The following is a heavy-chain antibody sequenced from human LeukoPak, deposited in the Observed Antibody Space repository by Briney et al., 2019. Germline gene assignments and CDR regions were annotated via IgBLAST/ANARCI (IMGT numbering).Heavy chain of an antibody. D-gene: IGHD6-19*01. CDR3: ARSQWLATPDYVDY. CDR1: GFTFSSYS. J-gene: IGHJ4*02. CDR2: ISSSSSYI. Sequence: GGSLRLFCAASGFTFSSYSMNWVRQAPGKGLEWVSSISSSSSYIYYADSVKGRFTISRDNAKNSLYLQMNSLRAEDTAVYYCARSQWLATPDYVDYWGQGTLVTVSS. V-gene: IGHV3-21*01.